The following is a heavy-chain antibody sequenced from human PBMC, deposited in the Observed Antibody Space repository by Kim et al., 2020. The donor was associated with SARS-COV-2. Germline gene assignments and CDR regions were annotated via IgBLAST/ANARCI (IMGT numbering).Heavy chain of an antibody. Sequence: SETLSLTCTVSGGSISSSSYYWGWIRQPPGKGLEWIGSIYYSGSTYYNPSLKSRVTISVDTSKNQFSLKLSSVTAADTAVYYCVRHGPKSTEEGFDPWGQGTLVTVSS. J-gene: IGHJ5*02. CDR3: VRHGPKSTEEGFDP. CDR2: IYYSGST. V-gene: IGHV4-39*01. D-gene: IGHD2-2*01. CDR1: GGSISSSSYY.